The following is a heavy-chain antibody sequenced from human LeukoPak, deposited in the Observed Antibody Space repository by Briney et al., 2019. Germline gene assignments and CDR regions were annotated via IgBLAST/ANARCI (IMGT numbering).Heavy chain of an antibody. Sequence: TSETLSLTCTVSGGSISSGDYYWSWIRQPPGKGLEWIGYIYYSGSTYYNPSLKSRVTISVDTSKNQFSLKLSSVTAADTAVYYCARDTGYSGSWFDPWGQRTLVTVSS. CDR3: ARDTGYSGSWFDP. CDR2: IYYSGST. CDR1: GGSISSGDYY. V-gene: IGHV4-30-4*01. J-gene: IGHJ5*02. D-gene: IGHD5-12*01.